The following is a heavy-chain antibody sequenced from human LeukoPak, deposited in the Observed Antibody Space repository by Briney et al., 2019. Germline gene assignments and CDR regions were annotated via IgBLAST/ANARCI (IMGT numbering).Heavy chain of an antibody. CDR1: GFTLSSYE. V-gene: IGHV3-30*02. J-gene: IGHJ4*02. D-gene: IGHD3-10*01. Sequence: PGGSLRLSCAASGFTLSSYEMNWVRQAPGKGLEWVAFIRYDGSNKYYADSVKGRFTISRDNSKNTLYLQMNSLRAEDTAVYYCAKDLKIRDLWFGELPQLWGQGTLVTVSS. CDR3: AKDLKIRDLWFGELPQL. CDR2: IRYDGSNK.